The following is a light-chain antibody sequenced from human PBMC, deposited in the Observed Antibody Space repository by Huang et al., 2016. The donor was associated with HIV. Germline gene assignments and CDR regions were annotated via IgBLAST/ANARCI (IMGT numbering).Light chain of an antibody. Sequence: EIVLTQSPATLSLSPGERATLSCRASQTVSSYLAWYQQKPGQAPRLLIYDASNRATGILARFSGSGSGTDFTLTISSLEPEDFAVYYCQLRSTWPGDTFGGGTKVEIK. CDR3: QLRSTWPGDT. CDR2: DAS. CDR1: QTVSSY. V-gene: IGKV3-11*01. J-gene: IGKJ4*01.